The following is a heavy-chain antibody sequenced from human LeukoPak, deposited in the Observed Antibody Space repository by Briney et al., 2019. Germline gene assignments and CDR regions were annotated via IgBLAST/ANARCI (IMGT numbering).Heavy chain of an antibody. CDR3: GRGRSMND. Sequence: GGSLRLSCEASGFTFSKYWMSWVRQAPGKGLECVADIAEDGSEKYYVDSVKGRITISRDNAKNTLYLQMNSLRVDDTAVYYCGRGRSMNDWGQGTLVTVSS. CDR1: GFTFSKYW. CDR2: IAEDGSEK. D-gene: IGHD5-24*01. J-gene: IGHJ4*02. V-gene: IGHV3-7*01.